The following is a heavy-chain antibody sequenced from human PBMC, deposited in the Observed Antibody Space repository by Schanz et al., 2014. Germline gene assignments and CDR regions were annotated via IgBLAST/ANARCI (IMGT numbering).Heavy chain of an antibody. J-gene: IGHJ3*02. CDR1: GFAFNVHS. CDR3: AKDPHRDYGGKPQAFDI. CDR2: IWYDGNNK. Sequence: VQLLESGGGLVQPGGSLRLSCAASGFAFNVHSFNWVRQAPGKGLEWVAVIWYDGNNKYYADSVKGRFTISRDNSKNTLYLQMNSLRAEDTALYYCAKDPHRDYGGKPQAFDIWGQGTMVTVSS. V-gene: IGHV3-33*06. D-gene: IGHD4-17*01.